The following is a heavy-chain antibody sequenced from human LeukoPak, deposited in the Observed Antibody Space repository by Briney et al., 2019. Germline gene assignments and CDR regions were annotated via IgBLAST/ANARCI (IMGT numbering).Heavy chain of an antibody. Sequence: PSETLSLTCTVSGGSISSGGYYGSWIRQHPGKGLEWIGYIYYSGSTYYNPSLKSRVTISVGPSKNQFSLKLTSVTAADTAVYYCAREAHYYDSSGYYYGQGDYYFDYWGQGTLVTVSS. CDR1: GGSISSGGYY. CDR2: IYYSGST. V-gene: IGHV4-31*03. J-gene: IGHJ4*02. D-gene: IGHD3-22*01. CDR3: AREAHYYDSSGYYYGQGDYYFDY.